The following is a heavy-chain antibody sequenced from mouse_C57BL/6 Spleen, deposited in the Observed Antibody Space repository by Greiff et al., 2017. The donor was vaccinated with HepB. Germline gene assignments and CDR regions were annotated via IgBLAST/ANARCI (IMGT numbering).Heavy chain of an antibody. J-gene: IGHJ2*01. CDR2: IDPSDSYT. D-gene: IGHD4-1*01. CDR3: ARGTGTYFDY. Sequence: VKLQQPGAELVRPGTSVKLSCKASGYTFTSYWMHWVKQRPGQGLEWIGVIDPSDSYTNYNQKFKGKATLTVDTSSSTAYMQLSSLTSEDSAVYYCARGTGTYFDYWGQGTTLTVSS. V-gene: IGHV1-59*01. CDR1: GYTFTSYW.